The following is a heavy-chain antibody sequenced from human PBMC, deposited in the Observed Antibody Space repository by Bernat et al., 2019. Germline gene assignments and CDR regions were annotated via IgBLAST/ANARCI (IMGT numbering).Heavy chain of an antibody. CDR3: AKTVGYYYYMDV. CDR1: GFTFDDYA. V-gene: IGHV3-9*01. Sequence: EVQLVESGGGLVQPCRSLRLSCAASGFTFDDYAMHWVRQAPGKGLEWVSGISWNSGSIGYADSVKGRFTISRDNAKNSLYLQMNSLRAEDTALYYCAKTVGYYYYMDVWGKGTTVTVSS. CDR2: ISWNSGSI. J-gene: IGHJ6*03. D-gene: IGHD4-23*01.